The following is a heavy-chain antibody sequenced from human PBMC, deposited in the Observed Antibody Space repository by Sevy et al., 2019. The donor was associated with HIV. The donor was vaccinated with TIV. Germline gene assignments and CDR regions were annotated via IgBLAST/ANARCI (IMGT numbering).Heavy chain of an antibody. D-gene: IGHD6-6*01. J-gene: IGHJ3*02. V-gene: IGHV1-8*01. CDR1: GYTFSTYD. Sequence: ASVKVSCKASGYTFSTYDINWVRQAAGQGLEWMGWMSPNSGNTGSAEKFQGRVTMTSNTSITTAYMELSSLTSENTAVYYWAGGPRYSGLSGAFDMWGRGTMVTVSS. CDR3: AGGPRYSGLSGAFDM. CDR2: MSPNSGNT.